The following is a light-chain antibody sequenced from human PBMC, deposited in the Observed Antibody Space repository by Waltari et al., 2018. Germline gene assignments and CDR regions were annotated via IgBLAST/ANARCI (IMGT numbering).Light chain of an antibody. V-gene: IGKV1-5*03. CDR1: QRISYW. Sequence: DIQMNQSPSSLSASVGDRVTITCRASQRISYWLAWYQQKPGKAPKLLVYKASSLESGVPSRFSGSVSGTEYTLTISSLQPDDFATYYCQQYNTYPATFGQGTKVEIK. J-gene: IGKJ2*01. CDR3: QQYNTYPAT. CDR2: KAS.